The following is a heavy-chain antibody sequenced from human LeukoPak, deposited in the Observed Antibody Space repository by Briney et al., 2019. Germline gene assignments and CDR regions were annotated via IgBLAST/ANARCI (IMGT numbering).Heavy chain of an antibody. CDR3: ARDNVAVAGLDY. CDR1: GGSISSGGYY. J-gene: IGHJ4*02. V-gene: IGHV4-31*03. CDR2: IYYSGST. D-gene: IGHD6-19*01. Sequence: SQTLSLTCTVSGGSISSGGYYWSWIRQHPGKGLEWIGYIYYSGSTYYNPSLKSRVTISVDTSKNQFSLKLSSVTAADTAVYYCARDNVAVAGLDYWGQGTLVTVSS.